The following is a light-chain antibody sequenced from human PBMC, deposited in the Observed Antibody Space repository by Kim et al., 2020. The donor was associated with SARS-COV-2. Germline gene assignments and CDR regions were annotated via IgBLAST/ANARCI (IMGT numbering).Light chain of an antibody. CDR3: SSYTSSATVVL. CDR1: SSDVGTYDL. Sequence: QSITISCAGSSSDVGTYDLVSWYQHHPGKAPKLIIYDVTNRPSGISNRFSGSKSDNTASLTISGLQAEDEAFYHCSSYTSSATVVLFGGGTKLTVL. J-gene: IGLJ2*01. V-gene: IGLV2-14*03. CDR2: DVT.